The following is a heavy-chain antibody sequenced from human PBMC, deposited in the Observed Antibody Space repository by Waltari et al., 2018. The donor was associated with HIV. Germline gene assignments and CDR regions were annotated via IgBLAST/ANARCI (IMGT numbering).Heavy chain of an antibody. D-gene: IGHD2-15*01. CDR1: GYSISSGYY. CDR3: ARQIQCSGGSCHDAYFDY. CDR2: SYHSGST. Sequence: QVQLQESGPGLVKPSETLSLTCAVSGYSISSGYYWGWIRQPPGKGLEWSGSSYHSGSTYYNPSLKSRVTISVDTSKNQFSLKLSSVTAADTAVYYCARQIQCSGGSCHDAYFDYWGQGTLVTVSS. V-gene: IGHV4-38-2*01. J-gene: IGHJ4*02.